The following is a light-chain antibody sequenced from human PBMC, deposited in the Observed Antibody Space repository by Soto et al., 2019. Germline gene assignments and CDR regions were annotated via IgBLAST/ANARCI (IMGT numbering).Light chain of an antibody. V-gene: IGKV1-39*01. J-gene: IGKJ1*01. CDR2: AAS. CDR3: QQSYSSPWT. Sequence: DIQMTQSPSSLSASVGDRVTITCRASQSISNYLNWYQQKPGKAPKLLIYAASSLQSGVPSRFSGSGSGTDFTFTISSLQPEDFATYYCQQSYSSPWTFGQGTKVEIK. CDR1: QSISNY.